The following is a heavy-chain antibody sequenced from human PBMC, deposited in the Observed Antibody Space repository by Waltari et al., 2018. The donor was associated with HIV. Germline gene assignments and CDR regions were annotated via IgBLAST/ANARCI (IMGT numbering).Heavy chain of an antibody. D-gene: IGHD3-10*01. Sequence: EVQLVESGGGWVQPGGSLTLTCEASGFTCAFFWLRWVRQAPGKGLEWVANINQAGTERQYVDSVRGRFTISRDNGKTSLFLQMDNLSVEDTAVYYCATTHGSGDYDNDFDYWGQGTLV. J-gene: IGHJ4*02. CDR2: INQAGTER. V-gene: IGHV3-7*01. CDR3: ATTHGSGDYDNDFDY. CDR1: GFTCAFFW.